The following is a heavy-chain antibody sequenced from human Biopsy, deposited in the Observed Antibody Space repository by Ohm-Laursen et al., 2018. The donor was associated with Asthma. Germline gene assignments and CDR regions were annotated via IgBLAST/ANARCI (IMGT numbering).Heavy chain of an antibody. J-gene: IGHJ5*02. CDR1: PGSINDYY. D-gene: IGHD6-13*01. CDR3: ARATSTWSQSGPHFFDH. V-gene: IGHV4-59*01. Sequence: SETLSLTCTVSPGSINDYYWNWIRQFPGKGLEWIGYVHSSGSTRFNPSLTSRVTVSDDTSADQVSLKLSSVSAADTAIYHCARATSTWSQSGPHFFDHWGPGTLVTVSS. CDR2: VHSSGST.